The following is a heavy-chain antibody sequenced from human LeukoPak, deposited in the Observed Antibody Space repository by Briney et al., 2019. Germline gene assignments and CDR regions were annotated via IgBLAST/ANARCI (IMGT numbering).Heavy chain of an antibody. V-gene: IGHV3-21*01. CDR2: ISSSSSYI. D-gene: IGHD2-15*01. CDR1: GFTFSSYS. CDR3: ARVLETDCSGGSCYSGLDH. J-gene: IGHJ4*02. Sequence: GGSLRLSCAASGFTFSSYSMNWVRQAPGKGLEWVSSISSSSSYIYYADSVKGRFTISRDNAKNSLYLQMNSLRAEDTAVYYCARVLETDCSGGSCYSGLDHWGQGTLVTVSS.